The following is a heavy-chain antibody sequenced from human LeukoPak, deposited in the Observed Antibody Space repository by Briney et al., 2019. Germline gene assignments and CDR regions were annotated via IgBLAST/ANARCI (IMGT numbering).Heavy chain of an antibody. CDR2: ISSSSSYI. CDR3: ARDLTVTSTCWFDR. J-gene: IGHJ5*02. CDR1: GFTFSSYS. Sequence: GGSLRLSCAVSGFTFSSYSMNWVRQAPGKGLEWVSSISSSSSYIYYADSVKGRFTISRDNAKNSLYLQMNSLRAEDTAVYYCARDLTVTSTCWFDRWGQGTLVTVSS. D-gene: IGHD4-11*01. V-gene: IGHV3-21*01.